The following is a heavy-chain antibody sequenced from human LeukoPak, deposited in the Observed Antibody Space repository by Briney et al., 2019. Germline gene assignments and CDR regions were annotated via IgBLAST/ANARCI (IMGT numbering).Heavy chain of an antibody. CDR2: INHSGST. Sequence: SETLSLTCAVYGGSFSGYYWSWIRQPLGKGLEWIGEINHSGSTNYNPSLKSRVTISVDTSKNQFSLKLSSVTAADTAVYYCARARRWELLESWGQGTLVTVSS. V-gene: IGHV4-34*01. CDR3: ARARRWELLES. CDR1: GGSFSGYY. J-gene: IGHJ5*02. D-gene: IGHD1-26*01.